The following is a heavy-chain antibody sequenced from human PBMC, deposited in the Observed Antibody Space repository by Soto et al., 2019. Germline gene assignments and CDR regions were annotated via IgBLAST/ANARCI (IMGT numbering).Heavy chain of an antibody. CDR1: GYTFTGYY. V-gene: IGHV1-2*04. CDR2: INPNSGGT. CDR3: ARDRPHSPDGSGTDYYYYYGMDV. D-gene: IGHD3-10*01. J-gene: IGHJ6*02. Sequence: ASVKVSCKASGYTFTGYYMHWVRQAPGQGLEWMGWINPNSGGTNYAQKFQGWVTMTRDTSISTAYMELSRLRSDDTAVYYCARDRPHSPDGSGTDYYYYYGMDVWGQGTTVTVSS.